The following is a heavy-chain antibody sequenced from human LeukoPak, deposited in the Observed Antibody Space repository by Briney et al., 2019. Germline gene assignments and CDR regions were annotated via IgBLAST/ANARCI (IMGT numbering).Heavy chain of an antibody. CDR1: GFTFSSYW. D-gene: IGHD1-26*01. V-gene: IGHV3-74*01. CDR2: INSDGSST. J-gene: IGHJ4*02. CDR3: ARGPRYSGSYYNY. Sequence: PGGFLRLSCAASGFTFSSYWMHWVRHAPGKGLVWVSRINSDGSSTSYADSVTGRFTISRDNAKNTLYLQMNSLRAEDTAVYYCARGPRYSGSYYNYWGQGTLVTVSS.